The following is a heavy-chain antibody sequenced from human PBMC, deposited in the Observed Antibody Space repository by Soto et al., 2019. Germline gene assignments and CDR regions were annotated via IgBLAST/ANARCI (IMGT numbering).Heavy chain of an antibody. V-gene: IGHV1-46*01. J-gene: IGHJ5*02. CDR3: AKTSKMATTKYWSDP. Sequence: ASVKVSCKASGYTFTSYYMHWVRQAPGQGLEWMGIVNPSGGSTSYAQKFQGRVTMTRDTSTSTVYMELSSLRSEDTAVYYCAKTSKMATTKYWSDPWGQGTLVTVSS. CDR1: GYTFTSYY. CDR2: VNPSGGST. D-gene: IGHD5-12*01.